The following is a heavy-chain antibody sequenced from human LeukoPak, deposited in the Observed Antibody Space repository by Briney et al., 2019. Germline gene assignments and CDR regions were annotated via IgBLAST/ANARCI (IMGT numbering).Heavy chain of an antibody. CDR3: ATDDDFWSGSGDAFDI. V-gene: IGHV1-69-2*01. D-gene: IGHD3-3*01. CDR1: GYTFTDYY. J-gene: IGHJ3*02. Sequence: GASVKVSCKASGYTFTDYYMHWVQQAPGKGLEWMGRVDPEDGETIYAEKFQGRVTITADTSTDTAYMELSSLRSEDTAVYYCATDDDFWSGSGDAFDIWGQGTMVTVSS. CDR2: VDPEDGET.